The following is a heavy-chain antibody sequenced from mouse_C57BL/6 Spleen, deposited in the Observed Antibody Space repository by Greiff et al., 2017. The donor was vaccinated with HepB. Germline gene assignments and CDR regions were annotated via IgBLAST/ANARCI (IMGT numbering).Heavy chain of an antibody. V-gene: IGHV10-1*01. CDR1: GFSFNTYA. CDR3: VRHDSYDNPFAY. D-gene: IGHD2-3*01. J-gene: IGHJ3*01. Sequence: EVKLVESGGGLVQPKGSLKLSCAASGFSFNTYAMNWVRQAPGKGLEWFARIRSKSNNYATYYDDSVKDRFTISRDDSEIMLYLQMNNLKTEDTAMYYCVRHDSYDNPFAYWGQGTLVTVSA. CDR2: IRSKSNNYAT.